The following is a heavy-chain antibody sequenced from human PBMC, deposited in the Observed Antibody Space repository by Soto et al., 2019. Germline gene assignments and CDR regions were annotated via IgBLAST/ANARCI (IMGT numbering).Heavy chain of an antibody. CDR2: IYPGDFDT. CDR3: ARSRDRSRSYYFDX. D-gene: IGHD2-8*01. V-gene: IGHV5-51*01. CDR1: GYTFSSYW. J-gene: IGHJ5*02. Sequence: HGESLKISCQGSGYTFSSYWIGWVRQMPGKGMELMGIIYPGDFDTRYSPSFQGQVTISADKSISNAYLQWSSLKASDTAMYYCARSRDRSRSYYFDXWGQGTLVTVSX.